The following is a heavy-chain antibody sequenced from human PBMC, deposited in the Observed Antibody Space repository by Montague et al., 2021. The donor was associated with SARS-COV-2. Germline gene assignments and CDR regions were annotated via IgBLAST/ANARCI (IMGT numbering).Heavy chain of an antibody. CDR1: GASFSGYH. V-gene: IGHV4-34*12. Sequence: SETLSLTCAVYGASFSGYHWTWIRQSPGRGLEWIGEVIQSGKTTYNPSLQSRLTMSVDTYKKQFYLRLSSVTAADTAVYFCANGSHISATRGLRTGWFDTWGQGTLVTVSS. D-gene: IGHD7-27*01. J-gene: IGHJ5*02. CDR2: VIQSGKT. CDR3: ANGSHISATRGLRTGWFDT.